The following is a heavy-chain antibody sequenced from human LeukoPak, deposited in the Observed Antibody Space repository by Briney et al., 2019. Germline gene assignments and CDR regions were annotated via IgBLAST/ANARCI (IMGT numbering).Heavy chain of an antibody. CDR1: GFTFSSYA. Sequence: PGGSLRLSCAASGFTFSSYAMSWVRQAREKGLEWVSSISGSGGSTDYADSVKGRFTISRDNSKNTLYLQMNSLRAEDTAVYYCAKDLSPYCSGGSCYSFDYWGQGTLVTVSS. V-gene: IGHV3-23*01. D-gene: IGHD2-15*01. CDR3: AKDLSPYCSGGSCYSFDY. J-gene: IGHJ4*02. CDR2: ISGSGGST.